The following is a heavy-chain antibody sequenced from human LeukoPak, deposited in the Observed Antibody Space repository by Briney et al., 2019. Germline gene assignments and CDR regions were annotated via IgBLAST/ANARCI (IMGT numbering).Heavy chain of an antibody. D-gene: IGHD3-3*01. CDR2: ISGSGGST. J-gene: IGHJ4*02. CDR3: AKDLGDFWSRYKHKGAFDF. Sequence: TGGSLRLSCAVSGFTFSSYSMNWVRQAPGKGLEWVSDISGSGGSTYYADSVMGRFTISRDNSNNTLYLQMNSLRAEDTAVYYCAKDLGDFWSRYKHKGAFDFWGQGTLVTVSS. CDR1: GFTFSSYS. V-gene: IGHV3-23*01.